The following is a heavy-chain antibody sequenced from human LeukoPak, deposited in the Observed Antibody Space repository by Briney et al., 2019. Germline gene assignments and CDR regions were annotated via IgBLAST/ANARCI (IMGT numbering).Heavy chain of an antibody. CDR1: GGTFSSYA. D-gene: IGHD5-12*01. V-gene: IGHV1-69*13. CDR2: IIPIFGTA. CDR3: ARVRLSPTETQWLRINDY. Sequence: SVKVSCKASGGTFSSYAISWVRQAPGQGLEWMGGIIPIFGTANYAQKFQGRVTITADESTSTAYMELSSLRSEDTAVYYCARVRLSPTETQWLRINDYWGQGTLVTVSS. J-gene: IGHJ4*02.